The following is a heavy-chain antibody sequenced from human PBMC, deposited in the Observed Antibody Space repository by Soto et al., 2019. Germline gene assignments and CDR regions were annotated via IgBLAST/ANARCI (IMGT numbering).Heavy chain of an antibody. J-gene: IGHJ6*02. CDR1: GFTFSSYA. Sequence: HPGGSLRLSCAASGFTFSSYAMHWVRQAPGKGLEWVAVISYDRSNKCYADSVKGRFTISRDNSKNTLYQQMNSLRDENTTEYYCAIEYYDFWSVNYQVYYYYYGMDVWGQGPPVTVSS. D-gene: IGHD3-3*01. CDR3: AIEYYDFWSVNYQVYYYYYGMDV. V-gene: IGHV3-30-3*01. CDR2: ISYDRSNK.